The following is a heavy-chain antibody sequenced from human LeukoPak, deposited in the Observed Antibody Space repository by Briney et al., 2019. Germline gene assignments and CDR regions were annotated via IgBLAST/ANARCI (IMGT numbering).Heavy chain of an antibody. V-gene: IGHV3-23*01. D-gene: IGHD6-13*01. Sequence: GGSLRLSCAASGFTFSSYGMSWVRQAPGKGLEWVSAISGSGGSTYYADSVKGRFTISRDNSKNTLYPQMNSLRAEDTAVYYCAKGLAPKGYSSSWYPFYYFDYWGQGTLVTVSS. CDR2: ISGSGGST. CDR3: AKGLAPKGYSSSWYPFYYFDY. J-gene: IGHJ4*02. CDR1: GFTFSSYG.